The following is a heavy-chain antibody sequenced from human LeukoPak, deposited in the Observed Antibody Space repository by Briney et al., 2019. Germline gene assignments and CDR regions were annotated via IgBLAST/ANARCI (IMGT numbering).Heavy chain of an antibody. CDR3: ARWFGESTLHFDY. D-gene: IGHD3-10*01. J-gene: IGHJ4*02. CDR1: GGSLSIYY. Sequence: PSETLSLTCTVSGGSLSIYYWSWIRQPPGKGLEWIEYIYYSGSTNYNPSLKSRVTISVDTSKNQFSLYLSSVTAADTAVYYCARWFGESTLHFDYWGQGTLVTVSS. V-gene: IGHV4-59*01. CDR2: IYYSGST.